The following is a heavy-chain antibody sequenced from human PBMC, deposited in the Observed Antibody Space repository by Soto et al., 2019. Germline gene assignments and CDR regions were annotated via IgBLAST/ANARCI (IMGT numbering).Heavy chain of an antibody. CDR1: GFTFNTAW. CDR3: TTESFVFVTGLVY. Sequence: EVQLVESGGGLVKPGWSLRLSCAASGFTFNTAWMTWVRQAPGKGLEWVGHISSRTQVKNKGDTVTTDYAPPVKGRFNIPREESKATIYLQKYSLKIEDTAVYYCTTESFVFVTGLVYWGQGTLVTVSS. V-gene: IGHV3-15*01. J-gene: IGHJ4*02. CDR2: ISSRTQVKNKGDTVTT. D-gene: IGHD3-3*01.